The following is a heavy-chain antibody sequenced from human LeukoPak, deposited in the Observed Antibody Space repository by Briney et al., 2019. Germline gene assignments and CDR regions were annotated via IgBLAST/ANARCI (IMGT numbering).Heavy chain of an antibody. CDR2: ISYDGSNK. Sequence: GGSRRLSGAASGFTFSSYAMPWVRQAPGKGLEWVAVISYDGSNKYYADSVKGRFTISRDNSKNTLYLQMNSLRAEDTAVYYCARERYSWYGVGWFDPWGQGTLVTVSS. CDR1: GFTFSSYA. D-gene: IGHD6-13*01. J-gene: IGHJ5*02. CDR3: ARERYSWYGVGWFDP. V-gene: IGHV3-30*04.